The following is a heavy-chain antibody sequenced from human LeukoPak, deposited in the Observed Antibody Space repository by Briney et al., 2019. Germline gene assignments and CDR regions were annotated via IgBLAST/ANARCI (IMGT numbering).Heavy chain of an antibody. CDR3: ARDYDILTGHHRFDY. J-gene: IGHJ4*02. V-gene: IGHV1-2*02. D-gene: IGHD3-9*01. CDR1: GYTFTGYY. CDR2: INPNSGGT. Sequence: ASVKVSCKASGYTFTGYYMHWVRQAPGQGLEWMGWINPNSGGTNYAQKFQGRVTMTRDTSISTAYMELSRPRSDDTAVYYCARDYDILTGHHRFDYWGQGTLVTVSS.